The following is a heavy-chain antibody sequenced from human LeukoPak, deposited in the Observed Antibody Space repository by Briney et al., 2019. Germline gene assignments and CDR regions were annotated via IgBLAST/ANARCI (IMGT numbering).Heavy chain of an antibody. D-gene: IGHD5-18*01. V-gene: IGHV3-23*01. CDR3: AKDLFYGYPSPTFDY. Sequence: PGGSLRLSCAASGFTVSNSFMTWVRQAPGKGLEWVSCARGSGDSTYYADSVKGRFTISRDNSKNTLYLQMNSLRAEDTAVYYCAKDLFYGYPSPTFDYWGQGTLVTVSS. CDR2: ARGSGDST. CDR1: GFTVSNSF. J-gene: IGHJ4*02.